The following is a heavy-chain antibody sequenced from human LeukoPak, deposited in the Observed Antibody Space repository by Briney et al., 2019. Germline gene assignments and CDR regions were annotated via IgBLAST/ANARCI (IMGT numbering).Heavy chain of an antibody. CDR2: IRSKADT. J-gene: IGHJ6*02. D-gene: IGHD6-6*01. V-gene: IGHV3-73*01. CDR1: GFTFSGSA. Sequence: GGSLALSCAASGFTFSGSAIHWVRQASGGGLEWVGRIRSKADTAYAASVKGRFTISRDDSRNTAYLQMNSLQTEDTAVYYCARLRAARTESYFYYGMDVWGQGTTVTVSS. CDR3: ARLRAARTESYFYYGMDV.